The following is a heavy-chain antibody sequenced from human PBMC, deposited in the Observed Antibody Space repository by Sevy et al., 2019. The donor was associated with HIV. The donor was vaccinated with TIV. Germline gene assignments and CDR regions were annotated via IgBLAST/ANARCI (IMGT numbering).Heavy chain of an antibody. CDR2: IKKDGSAK. Sequence: GGSLRLSCAASRFKFSDYWMTWVRQAPGKGLGWVASIKKDGSAKYYVDSLRGRFTNSRDNAKNSVYLQVNSRRSEDTGVYYCARGHYGMDVWGQGTTVTVSS. CDR1: RFKFSDYW. V-gene: IGHV3-7*01. J-gene: IGHJ6*02. CDR3: ARGHYGMDV.